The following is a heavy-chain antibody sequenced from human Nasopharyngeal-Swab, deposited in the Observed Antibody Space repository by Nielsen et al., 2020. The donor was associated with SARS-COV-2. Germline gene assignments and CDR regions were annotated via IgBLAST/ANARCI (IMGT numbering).Heavy chain of an antibody. CDR2: VTGSCYGT. J-gene: IGHJ3*02. D-gene: IGHD3-10*01. V-gene: IGHV3-23*01. CDR1: GFTFSIYA. Sequence: GESLKPSCAASGFTFSIYAMTWVRQAPGKGLEWVSVVTGSCYGTNYADSVKGRFTISRDNAKNTLYLQMNSLRAEDTAVYYCARKDVFAYGVDAFDIWGQGTMVTVSS. CDR3: ARKDVFAYGVDAFDI.